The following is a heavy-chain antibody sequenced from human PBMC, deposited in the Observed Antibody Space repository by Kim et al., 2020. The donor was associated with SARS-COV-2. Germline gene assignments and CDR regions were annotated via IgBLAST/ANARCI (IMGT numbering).Heavy chain of an antibody. J-gene: IGHJ6*02. D-gene: IGHD3-10*01. CDR1: GFTFTSSA. V-gene: IGHV1-58*01. CDR3: AADRGAFPYYYGMDV. CDR2: IVVGSGNT. Sequence: SVKVSCKASGFTFTSSAVQWVRQARGQRLEWIGWIVVGSGNTNYAQKFQERVTITRDMSTSTAYMELSSLRSEDTAVYYCAADRGAFPYYYGMDVWGQGTTVTVSS.